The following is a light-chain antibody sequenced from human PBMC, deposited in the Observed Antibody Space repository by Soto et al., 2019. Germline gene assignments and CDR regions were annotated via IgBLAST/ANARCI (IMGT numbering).Light chain of an antibody. CDR3: QQYNSFPT. CDR2: KAS. Sequence: DIQMTQSPSALSASVGDRVTITCRASQNIHSWLAWYQQKPGKAPKLLIYKASSLESGVPSRFSGSGSGTEFSLTISSLQTDDFATYYCQQYNSFPTFGQGTKVDIK. J-gene: IGKJ1*01. V-gene: IGKV1-5*03. CDR1: QNIHSW.